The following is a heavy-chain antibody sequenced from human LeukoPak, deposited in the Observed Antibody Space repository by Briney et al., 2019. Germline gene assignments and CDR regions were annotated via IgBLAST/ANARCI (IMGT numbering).Heavy chain of an antibody. D-gene: IGHD4-17*01. J-gene: IGHJ4*02. CDR3: ARARTTVTAPDY. CDR1: GFTFSSYG. CDR2: ISYDGSNK. Sequence: GGSLRLSCAASGFTFSSYGMHWVRQAPGKGLEWVAVISYDGSNKYYADSVKGRFTISRDNSKNTLYLQMNSLRAEDTAVYYCARARTTVTAPDYWGQGTLVTVSS. V-gene: IGHV3-30*03.